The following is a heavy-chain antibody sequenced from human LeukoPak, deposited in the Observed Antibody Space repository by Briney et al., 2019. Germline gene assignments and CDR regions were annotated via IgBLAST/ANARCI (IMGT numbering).Heavy chain of an antibody. V-gene: IGHV3-33*06. Sequence: GGSLRLSCAASGFTFSSYGMHWVRQAPGKGLEWVAVIWYDGSNKYYADSVKGRFTISRDNSKNTLYLQMNGLRAEDTAVYYCAKEQYYYDSSGYYPLFDYWGQGTLVTVSS. D-gene: IGHD3-22*01. CDR2: IWYDGSNK. J-gene: IGHJ4*02. CDR1: GFTFSSYG. CDR3: AKEQYYYDSSGYYPLFDY.